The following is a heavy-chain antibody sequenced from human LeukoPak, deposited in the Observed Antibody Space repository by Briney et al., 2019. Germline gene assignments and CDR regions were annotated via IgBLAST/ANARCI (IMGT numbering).Heavy chain of an antibody. CDR3: ARVSSLWSFDY. CDR1: GFTFSTHW. V-gene: IGHV3-74*01. Sequence: GGSLRLSCAASGFTFSTHWMHWVRQTPGKGLVWVSRISPDGSRTAYADSVKGRFTISRDNARDTLYLQLNSLGAEDTAVYYCARVSSLWSFDYWCQGTLVTVSS. J-gene: IGHJ4*02. CDR2: ISPDGSRT. D-gene: IGHD3-10*01.